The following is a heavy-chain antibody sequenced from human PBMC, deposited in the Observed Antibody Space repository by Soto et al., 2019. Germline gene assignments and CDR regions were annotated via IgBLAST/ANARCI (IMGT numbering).Heavy chain of an antibody. D-gene: IGHD3-10*01. J-gene: IGHJ6*02. CDR2: IYYSGSS. Sequence: QVQLQESGPGLVKPSQTLSLTCTVSGDSISRNGYFWTWIRQHPGKGLEWIGYIYYSGSSSYNPSLKSRVIISVDTSKNQFSLKLTAVTAADTAVYYCARGTMLRGPGYYYAMDVWGQGTTVTVSS. V-gene: IGHV4-31*03. CDR3: ARGTMLRGPGYYYAMDV. CDR1: GDSISRNGYF.